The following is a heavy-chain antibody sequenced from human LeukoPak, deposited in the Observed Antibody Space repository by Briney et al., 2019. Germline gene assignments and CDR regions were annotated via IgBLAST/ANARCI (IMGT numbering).Heavy chain of an antibody. J-gene: IGHJ4*02. CDR3: ARGVGTSGWYTFDY. CDR2: TYYRSKWYD. CDR1: GDSVSSKNGA. D-gene: IGHD6-19*01. Sequence: SQTPSLTCAISGDSVSSKNGAWNWIRQSPSRGLEWLGRTYYRSKWYDDYADSVKGRITISPDTSKNQFSLHVYSVTPEDTAVYYCARGVGTSGWYTFDYWGQGTLVTVSS. V-gene: IGHV6-1*01.